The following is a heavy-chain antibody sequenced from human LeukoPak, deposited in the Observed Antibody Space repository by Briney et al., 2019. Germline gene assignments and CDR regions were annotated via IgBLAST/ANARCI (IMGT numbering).Heavy chain of an antibody. V-gene: IGHV1-2*02. CDR3: ARWRGYSSGWSGPFDD. D-gene: IGHD6-13*01. Sequence: ASVKVSCKTSGFSFTGYYIHWVRQAPGQGLDYMGWVNPNSGDTDYPQRFQGRVTMTRDTSINTGYMELSSLTSDDTAVYYCARWRGYSSGWSGPFDDWGQGTLVTVSS. J-gene: IGHJ4*02. CDR1: GFSFTGYY. CDR2: VNPNSGDT.